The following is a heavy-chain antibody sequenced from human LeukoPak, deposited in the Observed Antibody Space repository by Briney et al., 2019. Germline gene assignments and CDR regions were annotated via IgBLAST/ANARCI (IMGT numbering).Heavy chain of an antibody. Sequence: SETLSLTCAVSGGSISSGGYSWSWIRQPPGKGLEWIGYIYHSGSTYYNPSLKSRVTISVDRSKNHFSLKLTSVTAADTAVYYCAARSYYYGSGSYSDYWGHGTLVIVSS. CDR1: GGSISSGGYS. CDR3: AARSYYYGSGSYSDY. CDR2: IYHSGST. J-gene: IGHJ4*01. V-gene: IGHV4-30-2*01. D-gene: IGHD3-10*01.